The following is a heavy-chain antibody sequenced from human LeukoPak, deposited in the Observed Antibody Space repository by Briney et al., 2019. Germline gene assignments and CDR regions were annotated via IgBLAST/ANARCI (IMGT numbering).Heavy chain of an antibody. J-gene: IGHJ4*02. V-gene: IGHV3-7*01. CDR3: AKFFYDGRGPHSFAS. Sequence: GGSLRLSCAASGFTFSSHWMSWVRQAPGKGLEWVGNIKPDGSEKYYVDSLKGRFIISRDNAKNSLYLQMNSLRAEDVAVYYCAKFFYDGRGPHSFASGAQETPATVSS. CDR1: GFTFSSHW. D-gene: IGHD2/OR15-2a*01. CDR2: IKPDGSEK.